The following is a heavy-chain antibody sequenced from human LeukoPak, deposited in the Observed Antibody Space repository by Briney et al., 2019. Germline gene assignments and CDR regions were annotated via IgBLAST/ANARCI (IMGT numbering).Heavy chain of an antibody. J-gene: IGHJ4*02. V-gene: IGHV3-15*01. CDR3: TTVDYYDSSGSFDY. D-gene: IGHD3-22*01. CDR1: GFTFSNAW. Sequence: MPGGSLRLSCAASGFTFSNAWMSWVRQAPGKGLEWVGRIKSKTDGGTTDCAAPVKGRFTISRDDSKNTLYLQMNSLKTEDTAVYYCTTVDYYDSSGSFDYWGQGTLVTVSS. CDR2: IKSKTDGGTT.